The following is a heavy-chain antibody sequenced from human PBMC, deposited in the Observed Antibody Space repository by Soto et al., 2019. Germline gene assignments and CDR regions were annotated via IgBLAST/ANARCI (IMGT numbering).Heavy chain of an antibody. D-gene: IGHD2-2*01. J-gene: IGHJ2*01. CDR1: GGSISSYY. V-gene: IGHV4-4*07. CDR3: ARDQSLFCRSTSCYYWYFDL. Sequence: RTSETLSLTCTVSGGSISSYYWSWIRQPAGKGLEWIGRIYTSGNTNYNPSLKSRVTMSVDTSKNQFSLKLRSVTAADTAVYYCARDQSLFCRSTSCYYWYFDLWGRGTLVTVSS. CDR2: IYTSGNT.